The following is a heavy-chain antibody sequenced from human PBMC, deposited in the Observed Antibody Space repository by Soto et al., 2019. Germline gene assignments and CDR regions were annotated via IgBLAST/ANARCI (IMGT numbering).Heavy chain of an antibody. CDR1: GYTFTSYG. Sequence: GASVKVSCKASGYTFTSYGISWVRQAPGQGLEWMGWISAYNGNTNYAQKLQGRVTMTTDTSTSTAYMELRSLRSDDTAVYYCARDGYSYGGDYDILTGYYPDCPDYWGQGTLVTVSS. V-gene: IGHV1-18*04. J-gene: IGHJ4*02. CDR3: ARDGYSYGGDYDILTGYYPDCPDY. D-gene: IGHD3-9*01. CDR2: ISAYNGNT.